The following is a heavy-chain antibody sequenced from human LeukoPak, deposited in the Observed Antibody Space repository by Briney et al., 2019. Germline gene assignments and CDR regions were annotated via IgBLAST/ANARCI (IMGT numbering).Heavy chain of an antibody. CDR2: INPNSGGT. D-gene: IGHD5-18*01. V-gene: IGHV1-2*02. CDR1: GYTFTGYY. J-gene: IGHJ5*02. Sequence: ASVKVSCKASGYTFTGYYIHWVRQAPGQGLEWMGWINPNSGGTNYAQKFQGRVTMTRDTSISTAYMELSRLRSDDTAVYYCARHVSRGYSYGNPPNWFDPWGQGTLVTVSS. CDR3: ARHVSRGYSYGNPPNWFDP.